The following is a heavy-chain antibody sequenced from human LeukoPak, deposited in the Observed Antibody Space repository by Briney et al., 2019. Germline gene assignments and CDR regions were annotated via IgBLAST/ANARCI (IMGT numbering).Heavy chain of an antibody. D-gene: IGHD1-1*01. Sequence: SETLSLTCSVSGVSITSYYWSRIRQPPGKGLEWIGYFHNSGTINYNPSLKSRVTISADTSENQLSLNLRSVTAADTAVYYCARHTTTGTYSLEYWGQGTLVTVSS. CDR3: ARHTTTGTYSLEY. CDR2: FHNSGTI. J-gene: IGHJ4*02. V-gene: IGHV4-59*08. CDR1: GVSITSYY.